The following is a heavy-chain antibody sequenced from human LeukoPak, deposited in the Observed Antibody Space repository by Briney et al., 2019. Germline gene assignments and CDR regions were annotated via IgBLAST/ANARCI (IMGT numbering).Heavy chain of an antibody. D-gene: IGHD3-10*01. V-gene: IGHV3-21*01. CDR3: ARPGYGSGSYYYY. J-gene: IGHJ4*02. Sequence: PGGSLRLSCAASGFTFSSYSMNWVRQAPGKGLEWVSSISSSSSCIYYADSVKGRFTISRDNAKNSLYLQMNSLRAEDTAVYYCARPGYGSGSYYYYWGQGTLVTVSS. CDR2: ISSSSSCI. CDR1: GFTFSSYS.